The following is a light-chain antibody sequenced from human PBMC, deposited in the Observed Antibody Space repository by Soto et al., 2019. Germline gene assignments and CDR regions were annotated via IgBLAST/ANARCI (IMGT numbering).Light chain of an antibody. J-gene: IGLJ2*01. CDR3: CSYAGSSTWV. CDR2: EGS. Sequence: QSALTQPASVSGSPGQSITISCTGTSSDVGTYNLVSWYQQHPGKAPKLMIYEGSKRPSGVSNRFSGSKSGNTASLTISGLQAEDEADYHCCSYAGSSTWVFAGGTKLTVL. CDR1: SSDVGTYNL. V-gene: IGLV2-23*01.